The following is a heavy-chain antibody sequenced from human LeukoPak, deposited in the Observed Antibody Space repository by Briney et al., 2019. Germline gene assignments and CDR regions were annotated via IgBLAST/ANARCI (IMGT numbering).Heavy chain of an antibody. V-gene: IGHV3-72*01. CDR3: ARGYCRSTTSCYFDY. D-gene: IGHD2/OR15-2a*01. Sequence: PGGSLRLSCAASGFTVSSNYMSWVRQAPGKGLEWVGPIRTKVNSNTTEYAATVKGRLTISRDDSKNSLYLQMNSLKTEDTAVYYCARGYCRSTTSCYFDYWGQGTLVTVSS. J-gene: IGHJ4*02. CDR1: GFTVSSNY. CDR2: IRTKVNSNTT.